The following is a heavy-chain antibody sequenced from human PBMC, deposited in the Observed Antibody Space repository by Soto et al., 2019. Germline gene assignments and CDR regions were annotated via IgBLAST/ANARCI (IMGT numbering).Heavy chain of an antibody. CDR2: ISGSGGST. Sequence: TGGSLRLSCAASGFTFSSYAMSWVRQAPGKGLEWVSAISGSGGSTYYADSVKGRFTISRDNSKNTLYLQMNSLRAEDTAVYYCAKDPTRNTDNWFDPWGQGTLVTVSS. V-gene: IGHV3-23*01. J-gene: IGHJ5*02. CDR1: GFTFSSYA. CDR3: AKDPTRNTDNWFDP.